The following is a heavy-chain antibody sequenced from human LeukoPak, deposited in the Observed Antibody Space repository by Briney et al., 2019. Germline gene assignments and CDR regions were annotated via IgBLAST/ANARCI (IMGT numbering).Heavy chain of an antibody. CDR3: ARHVPPRGKVANREDYFDY. V-gene: IGHV4-39*01. J-gene: IGHJ4*02. CDR1: GGSISSSSYY. Sequence: PSETLSLTCTVSGGSISSSSYYWGWIRQPPGKGLEWIGSIYYSGSTYYNPSLKSRVTISVDTSKNQFSLKLSSVTAADTAVYYCARHVPPRGKVANREDYFDYWGQGTLVTVSS. CDR2: IYYSGST. D-gene: IGHD1-14*01.